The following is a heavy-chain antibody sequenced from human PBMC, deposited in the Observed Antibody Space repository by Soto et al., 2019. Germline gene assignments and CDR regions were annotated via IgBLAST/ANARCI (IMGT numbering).Heavy chain of an antibody. Sequence: QVQLQESGPGLVKPSQTLSLTCTVSGGSISSGDYYWSWIRQPPGKGLEWIGYIYYSGSTYYNPSLKRRLTISVDTSKNQFSLKLSSVTAADTAVYYCARDQGGAAHFDYWGQGTLVTVSS. CDR1: GGSISSGDYY. CDR3: ARDQGGAAHFDY. J-gene: IGHJ4*02. V-gene: IGHV4-30-4*01. CDR2: IYYSGST. D-gene: IGHD6-13*01.